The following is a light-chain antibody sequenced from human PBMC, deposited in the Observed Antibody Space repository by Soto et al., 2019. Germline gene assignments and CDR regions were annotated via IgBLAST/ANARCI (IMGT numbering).Light chain of an antibody. Sequence: QSALTQPASVSGSTGRSITISCTGASSDVGAYNFVSWYQQHPGKVPKLMIFDVSSRPSGVSDRFSGSKSGNTASLTISGLQAEDERDYYCSSYTSSSTHVFGSGTKLTV. J-gene: IGLJ1*01. V-gene: IGLV2-14*03. CDR3: SSYTSSSTHV. CDR2: DVS. CDR1: SSDVGAYNF.